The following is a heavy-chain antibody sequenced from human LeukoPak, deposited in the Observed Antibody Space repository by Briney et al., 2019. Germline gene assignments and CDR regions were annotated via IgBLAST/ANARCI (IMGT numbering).Heavy chain of an antibody. Sequence: ASVKVSCKASGYTFTSYGISWVRRAPGQGLEWMGWISAYNGNTNYAQKLQGRVTMTTDTSTSTAYMELRSLRSDDTAVYYCASGIAAAGSFDYWGQGTLVTVSS. CDR2: ISAYNGNT. V-gene: IGHV1-18*01. D-gene: IGHD6-13*01. CDR1: GYTFTSYG. CDR3: ASGIAAAGSFDY. J-gene: IGHJ4*02.